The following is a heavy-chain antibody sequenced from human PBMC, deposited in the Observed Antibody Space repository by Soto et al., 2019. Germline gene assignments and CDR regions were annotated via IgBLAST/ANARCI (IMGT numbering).Heavy chain of an antibody. CDR3: ARHFFPNGACRHFDY. J-gene: IGHJ4*02. CDR1: GGSISNSDYY. Sequence: TSETLSLTCTVSGGSISNSDYYWGWIRQPPGKGLEWIGTIYYSGSTYYSPSLKSRVTISVDTSKKQFSLKLSSVTAADTAVYYCARHFFPNGACRHFDYWGQGTLVTVSS. CDR2: IYYSGST. V-gene: IGHV4-39*01. D-gene: IGHD2-8*01.